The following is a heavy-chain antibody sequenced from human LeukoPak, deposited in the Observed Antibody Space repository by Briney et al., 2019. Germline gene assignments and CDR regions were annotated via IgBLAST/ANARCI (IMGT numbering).Heavy chain of an antibody. CDR1: GFTFSSYG. D-gene: IGHD3-9*01. V-gene: IGHV3-30*02. J-gene: IGHJ4*02. Sequence: GGSLRLSCAASGFTFSSYGMHWVRQAPGKGLEWVAFIRYDGSNKYYADSVKGRFTISRDNSKNTLYLQMNSLRAEDTAVYYCANDYKPYDILTGTFDYWGQGTLVTVSS. CDR3: ANDYKPYDILTGTFDY. CDR2: IRYDGSNK.